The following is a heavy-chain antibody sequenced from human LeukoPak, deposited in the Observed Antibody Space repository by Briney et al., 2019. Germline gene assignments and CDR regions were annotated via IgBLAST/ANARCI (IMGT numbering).Heavy chain of an antibody. Sequence: GGSLRLSCAASGFTFSINSMNWVRQAPGKGLEWVSSTSSSSSYKYYADSVKGRFTISRDNAKNSLCLQMNSLRAEDTAVYYCARDQPGDSSGYFSFWYFDLWGRGTLVTVSS. J-gene: IGHJ2*01. CDR1: GFTFSINS. D-gene: IGHD3-22*01. V-gene: IGHV3-21*01. CDR3: ARDQPGDSSGYFSFWYFDL. CDR2: TSSSSSYK.